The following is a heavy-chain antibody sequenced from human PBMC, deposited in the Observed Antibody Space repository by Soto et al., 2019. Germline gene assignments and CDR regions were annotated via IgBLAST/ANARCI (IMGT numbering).Heavy chain of an antibody. Sequence: EVQLWESGGGLVQPGGSLRLSRAASGFTFSSYALSWVRQPPGKGLEWVSGISGTGSNTYYADSVKGRFTISRDNAKKTLYLQMNSLRGEDTALYYCARDPAAEVGYGMDVWGQGTTVTVSS. CDR3: ARDPAAEVGYGMDV. D-gene: IGHD6-13*01. V-gene: IGHV3-23*01. J-gene: IGHJ6*02. CDR2: ISGTGSNT. CDR1: GFTFSSYA.